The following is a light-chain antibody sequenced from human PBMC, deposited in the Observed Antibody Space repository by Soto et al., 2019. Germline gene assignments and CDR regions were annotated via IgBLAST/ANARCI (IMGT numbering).Light chain of an antibody. CDR3: SSWTSSATQV. V-gene: IGLV2-14*01. Sequence: QSALTQPAAVSGSPGQSITISCTGTSSDVGGYSFVSWYQQHPGKVPKLIIYEVNNRPAGVSNRFSGSKSGNTASLTISGLQAEDEADYYCSSWTSSATQVLGGGTKLTVL. J-gene: IGLJ3*02. CDR1: SSDVGGYSF. CDR2: EVN.